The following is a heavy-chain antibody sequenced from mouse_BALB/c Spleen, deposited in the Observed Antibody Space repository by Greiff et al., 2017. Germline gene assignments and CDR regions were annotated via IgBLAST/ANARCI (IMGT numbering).Heavy chain of an antibody. V-gene: IGHV1S81*02. CDR1: GYTFTSYY. Sequence: VQLQESGAELVKPGASVKLSCKASGYTFTSYYMYWVKQRPGQGLEWIGEINPSNGGTNFNEKFKSKATLTVDKSSSTAYMQLSSLTSEDSAVYYCTRGEAFDYWGQGTTLTVSS. CDR3: TRGEAFDY. CDR2: INPSNGGT. J-gene: IGHJ2*01.